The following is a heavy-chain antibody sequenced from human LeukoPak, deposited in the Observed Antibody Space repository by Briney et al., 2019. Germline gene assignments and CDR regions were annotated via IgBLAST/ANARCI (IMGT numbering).Heavy chain of an antibody. CDR2: ISYNENT. CDR3: AASLELYNWFDP. J-gene: IGHJ5*02. Sequence: SETLSLTCTVSGDSISTYNYYWGWIRQPPGKGLEWIGSISYNENTYYNPSHKSRVTMSVDTSKNQFSLKLSSVTAADTAVYYCAASLELYNWFDPWGQGTLVTVSS. V-gene: IGHV4-39*01. D-gene: IGHD1-7*01. CDR1: GDSISTYNYY.